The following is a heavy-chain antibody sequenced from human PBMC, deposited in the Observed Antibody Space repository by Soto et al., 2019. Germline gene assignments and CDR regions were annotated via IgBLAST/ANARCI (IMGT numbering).Heavy chain of an antibody. Sequence: DVQLVESGGGLVQPGRSLRLSCAASGSTFDDYAMHWVRQAPGKGLEWVSGMSWNSGSIGNADSVKGRFTISRDNAKNSLYLQMNSLRAEDTALYYCAKDQTSSSSWYSWFDPWGQGTLVTVSS. J-gene: IGHJ5*02. CDR1: GSTFDDYA. V-gene: IGHV3-9*01. CDR2: MSWNSGSI. CDR3: AKDQTSSSSWYSWFDP. D-gene: IGHD6-13*01.